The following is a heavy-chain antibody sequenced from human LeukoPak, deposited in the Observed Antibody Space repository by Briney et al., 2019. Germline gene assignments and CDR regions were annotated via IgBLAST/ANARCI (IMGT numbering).Heavy chain of an antibody. CDR3: ATNDFWSGYTAPYYYMDV. D-gene: IGHD3-3*01. J-gene: IGHJ6*03. V-gene: IGHV1-69*13. CDR2: IIPIFGTA. CDR1: GYTFTSYG. Sequence: SVKVSCKASGYTFTSYGISWVRQAPGQGLEWMGGIIPIFGTANYAQKFQGRVTITADESTSTAYMELSSLRSEDTAVYYCATNDFWSGYTAPYYYMDVWGKGTTVTVSS.